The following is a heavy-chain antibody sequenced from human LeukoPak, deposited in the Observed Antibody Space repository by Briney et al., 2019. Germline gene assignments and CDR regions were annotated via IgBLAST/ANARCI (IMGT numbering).Heavy chain of an antibody. Sequence: GGSLRLSCAASGFTFSDYYMSWIRQAPGKGLEWVSYISSSGSTIYYADSVKGRFTISRDNSKNTLYLQMNSLRPDDTAVYYCAKDVVGQQWPENYWGQGTLVTVSS. J-gene: IGHJ4*02. CDR3: AKDVVGQQWPENY. V-gene: IGHV3-11*04. D-gene: IGHD6-19*01. CDR1: GFTFSDYY. CDR2: ISSSGSTI.